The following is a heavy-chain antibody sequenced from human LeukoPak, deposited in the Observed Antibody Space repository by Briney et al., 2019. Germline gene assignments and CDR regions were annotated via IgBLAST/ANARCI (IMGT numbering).Heavy chain of an antibody. CDR2: IDNTGGGT. CDR1: GSTFSSYG. D-gene: IGHD1-14*01. Sequence: GGSLTPSWSAAGSTFSSYGMDWARQAPGKGLEYVSGIDNTGGGTFQIDSVKGRFTISRENSRSSLYLQMSSLRPEDTAVYYCVRGAYKSPMDAWGQGTTVTVSS. CDR3: VRGAYKSPMDA. J-gene: IGHJ6*02. V-gene: IGHV3-64D*08.